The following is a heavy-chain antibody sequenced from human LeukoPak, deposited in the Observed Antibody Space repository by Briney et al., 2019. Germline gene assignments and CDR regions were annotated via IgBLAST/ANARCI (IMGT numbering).Heavy chain of an antibody. CDR1: GFSFSYYA. J-gene: IGHJ4*02. V-gene: IGHV3-23*01. CDR2: LSGSGIST. D-gene: IGHD1-26*01. CDR3: AKHISGSSTASFDS. Sequence: PGGSLRLSCATSGFSFSYYAMNWVRQAPGEGLEWVSGLSGSGISTNHADSVKGRFTISRDSSKNTVYLQMNDLRAEDTAVYYCAKHISGSSTASFDSWGQGTLVTVSS.